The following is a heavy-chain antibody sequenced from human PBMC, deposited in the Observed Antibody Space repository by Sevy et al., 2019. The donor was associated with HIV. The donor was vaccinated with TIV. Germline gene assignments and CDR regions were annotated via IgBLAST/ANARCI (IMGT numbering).Heavy chain of an antibody. CDR2: IYPGDSVN. D-gene: IGHD2-2*01. J-gene: IGHJ4*02. V-gene: IGHV5-51*01. Sequence: GESLKISCKGSGYTCSNDWIGWVRQMPGKGLEWMGVIYPGDSVNRYSPSFQGQVTMSADKSTSTAYLQWSSLKTSDTAIYYCARYPIVVVPAAEYYFDYWGQGTLVTVSS. CDR3: ARYPIVVVPAAEYYFDY. CDR1: GYTCSNDW.